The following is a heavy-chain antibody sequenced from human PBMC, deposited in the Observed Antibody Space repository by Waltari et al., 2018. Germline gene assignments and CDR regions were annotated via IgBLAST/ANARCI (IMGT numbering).Heavy chain of an antibody. D-gene: IGHD1-1*01. CDR1: GGTFSSYA. J-gene: IGHJ4*02. Sequence: QVQLVQSGAEVKKPGSSVKVSCKASGGTFSSYANSWVRQAPGQGLEWMGRIIPILGIANYAQKFQGRVTITADKSTSTAYMELSSLRSEDTAVYYCARELERDRGVFDYWGQGTLVTVSS. CDR3: ARELERDRGVFDY. V-gene: IGHV1-69*04. CDR2: IIPILGIA.